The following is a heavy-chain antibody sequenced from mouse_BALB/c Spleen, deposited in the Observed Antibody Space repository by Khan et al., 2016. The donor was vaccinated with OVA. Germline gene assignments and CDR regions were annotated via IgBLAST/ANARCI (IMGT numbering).Heavy chain of an antibody. Sequence: EVQLQESGPGLVKPSQSLSLTCTVTGYSITSDYAWNWIRQFPGNKLEWMGYITYSGRTSYNPSLKSRISFTLDTSKNQFFLQLNSVTTEDTATYYCARSVTITTVVATDFDYWGQGTTLTVSS. CDR1: GYSITSDYA. CDR3: ARSVTITTVVATDFDY. V-gene: IGHV3-2*02. J-gene: IGHJ2*01. CDR2: ITYSGRT. D-gene: IGHD1-1*01.